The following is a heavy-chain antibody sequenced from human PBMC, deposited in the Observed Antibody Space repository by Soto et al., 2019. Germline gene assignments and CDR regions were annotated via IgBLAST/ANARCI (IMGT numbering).Heavy chain of an antibody. CDR2: ITDTSSRI. CDR1: GFTFRDSA. J-gene: IGHJ2*01. D-gene: IGHD4-17*01. CDR3: AKDLKFTGV. Sequence: ERQLLESGGGLVQPGGALRLSCVGSGFTFRDSAMTWVRQAPGKGLEWVSAITDTSSRIYYADAVRGRFTISRDNSKDPVYLQMNSLRVEDTAMYYWAKDLKFTGVWGRGTLVTVSA. V-gene: IGHV3-23*01.